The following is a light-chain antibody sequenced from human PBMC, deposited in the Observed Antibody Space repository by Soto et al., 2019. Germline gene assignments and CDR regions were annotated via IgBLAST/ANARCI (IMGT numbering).Light chain of an antibody. V-gene: IGKV1-8*01. Sequence: AIRMTQSPSSLSASTGDRVTITCRASQGISNYLVWYQQKPGKAPKVLIHAASTLQSGVSSRFSGSGSGTDFTLTISSLQSEDFATYYCQRYSSYAWTFGQGTKVEV. CDR2: AAS. CDR1: QGISNY. CDR3: QRYSSYAWT. J-gene: IGKJ1*01.